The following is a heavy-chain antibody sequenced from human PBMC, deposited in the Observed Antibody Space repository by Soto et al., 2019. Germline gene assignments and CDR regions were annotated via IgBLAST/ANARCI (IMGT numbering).Heavy chain of an antibody. D-gene: IGHD3-22*01. J-gene: IGHJ4*02. Sequence: QVQLVQSGAEVKKPGSSVKVSCKASGGTFNSYAISWVRQAPGQGLEWMGGIIPIFGTADYAQKFQGRVTITAVESRSTACMELGSLSAEETAVYCCASHYGSGGCHYRGLDYWGQGTLVTVSS. CDR2: IIPIFGTA. CDR1: GGTFNSYA. CDR3: ASHYGSGGCHYRGLDY. V-gene: IGHV1-69*12.